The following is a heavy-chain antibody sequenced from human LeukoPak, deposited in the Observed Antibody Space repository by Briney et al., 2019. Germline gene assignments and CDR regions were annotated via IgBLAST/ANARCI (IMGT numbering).Heavy chain of an antibody. CDR2: INHSGST. J-gene: IGHJ3*02. CDR1: GGSISSSSYY. V-gene: IGHV4-39*07. D-gene: IGHD6-19*01. CDR3: AHERSSGWDAFDI. Sequence: PSETLSLTCTVSGGSISSSSYYWGWIRQPPGKGLEWIGEINHSGSTNYNPSLKSRVTISVDTSKNQFSQKLSSVTAADTAVYYCAHERSSGWDAFDIWGQGTMVTVSS.